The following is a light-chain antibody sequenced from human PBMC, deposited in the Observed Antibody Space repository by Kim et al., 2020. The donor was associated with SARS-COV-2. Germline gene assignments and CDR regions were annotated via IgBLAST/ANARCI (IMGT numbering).Light chain of an antibody. CDR3: SSYTGTSTPWV. J-gene: IGLJ3*02. V-gene: IGLV2-14*03. Sequence: QSITISCTGTSRDVGTYNYVSWYQQHPGKAPKLMIFDVKNRPSGVSNRFSGSKSANTASLTISGLQAEDEADYYCSSYTGTSTPWVFGGGTQLTVL. CDR2: DVK. CDR1: SRDVGTYNY.